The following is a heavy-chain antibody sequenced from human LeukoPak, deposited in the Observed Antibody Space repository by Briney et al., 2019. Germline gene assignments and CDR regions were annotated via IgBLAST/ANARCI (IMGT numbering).Heavy chain of an antibody. CDR2: IYYSGST. D-gene: IGHD2-8*01. CDR1: GGSISSSSYY. Sequence: SETLSLTCTVSGGSISSSSYYWGWIRQPPGKGLEWIGSIYYSGSTYYNPSLKSRVTISVDTSKNQFSLKLSSVTAADTAVYYCARDVRYCTNGVCYAWFGPWGQGTLVTVSS. V-gene: IGHV4-39*07. CDR3: ARDVRYCTNGVCYAWFGP. J-gene: IGHJ5*02.